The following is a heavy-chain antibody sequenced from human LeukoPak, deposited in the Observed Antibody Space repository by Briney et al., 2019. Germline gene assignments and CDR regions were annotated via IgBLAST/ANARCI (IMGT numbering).Heavy chain of an antibody. CDR2: IIPILGIA. V-gene: IGHV1-69*04. Sequence: SVKVSCKASGGTFSSYAISWVRQVPGQGLEWMGRIIPILGIANYAQKFQGRVTITADKSTSTAYMELSSLRSEDTAVYYCARVRPYSSSWIVSYFDYWGQGTLVTVSS. CDR3: ARVRPYSSSWIVSYFDY. CDR1: GGTFSSYA. D-gene: IGHD6-13*01. J-gene: IGHJ4*02.